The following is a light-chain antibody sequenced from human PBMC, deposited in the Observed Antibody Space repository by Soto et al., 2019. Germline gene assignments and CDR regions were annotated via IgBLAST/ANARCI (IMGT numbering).Light chain of an antibody. CDR1: QSVSSY. J-gene: IGKJ1*01. CDR2: EAS. CDR3: QQYGSSPQT. Sequence: EIVLTQSPATLSLSPGERATLSCRASQSVSSYLAWYQQKPGQAPRLLMYEASNRATGIPARFSGGGSGTDFTLTINRLEPEDFAVYYCQQYGSSPQTFGQGTKVDIK. V-gene: IGKV3-20*01.